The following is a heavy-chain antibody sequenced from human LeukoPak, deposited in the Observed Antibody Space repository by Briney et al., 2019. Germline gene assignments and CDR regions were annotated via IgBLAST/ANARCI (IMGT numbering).Heavy chain of an antibody. V-gene: IGHV3-11*01. CDR1: GFTFSDYY. CDR2: ISSSGSTI. D-gene: IGHD3-22*01. Sequence: GGSLRLSCAASGFTFSDYYMSWIRQAPGKGLEWVSYISSSGSTIYYADSVKGRFTVSRDNAKNSLYLQMNSLRAEDTAVYYCARNHYYDSSGSDYWGQGTLVTVSS. J-gene: IGHJ4*02. CDR3: ARNHYYDSSGSDY.